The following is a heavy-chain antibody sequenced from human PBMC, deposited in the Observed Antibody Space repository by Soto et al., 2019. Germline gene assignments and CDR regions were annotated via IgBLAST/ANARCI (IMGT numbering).Heavy chain of an antibody. CDR1: DGSFSGSS. D-gene: IGHD3-3*01. Sequence: QAHLQQWGGGLLKPSETLSLRCVVYDGSFSGSSWNWVRQAPGKGLEWIGEITESGSVNYNPSLKSRVSISLDSSKNHFSLNLTSLTAADTAVYYCARSVLRFYPYSYYGMDVWGQGTSVTVSS. V-gene: IGHV4-34*02. CDR3: ARSVLRFYPYSYYGMDV. J-gene: IGHJ6*02. CDR2: ITESGSV.